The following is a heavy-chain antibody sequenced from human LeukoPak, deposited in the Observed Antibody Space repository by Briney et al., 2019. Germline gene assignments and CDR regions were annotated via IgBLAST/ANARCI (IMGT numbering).Heavy chain of an antibody. CDR3: AREKVYYDFWSGYSWHAAFDI. Sequence: PSETLSLTCTVSGGSISSYYWSWIRQPPGKGLEWIGYINYSGSTNYNPSLKSRVTISVATSKNPFPLKLSPVTAADTAVYYCAREKVYYDFWSGYSWHAAFDIWGQGTMVTVSS. J-gene: IGHJ3*02. CDR1: GGSISSYY. V-gene: IGHV4-59*12. CDR2: INYSGST. D-gene: IGHD3-3*01.